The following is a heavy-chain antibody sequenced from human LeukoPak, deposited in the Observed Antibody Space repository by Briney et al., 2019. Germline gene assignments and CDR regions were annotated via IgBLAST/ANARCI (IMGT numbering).Heavy chain of an antibody. D-gene: IGHD3-3*01. CDR2: MNPNSGNT. V-gene: IGHV1-8*03. CDR1: GYTFTSYD. Sequence: ASVKVSCKASGYTFTSYDMNWVRQATGQGLEWMGWMNPNSGNTGYAQKFQGRVTITRNTSISTAYMELSSLRSEDTAVYYCARGSSRTYDFWSGYEPYYYYYYMDVWGKGTTVTVSS. J-gene: IGHJ6*03. CDR3: ARGSSRTYDFWSGYEPYYYYYYMDV.